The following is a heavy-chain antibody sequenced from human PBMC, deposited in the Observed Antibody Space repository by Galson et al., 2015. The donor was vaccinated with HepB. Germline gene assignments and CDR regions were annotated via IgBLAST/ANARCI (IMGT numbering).Heavy chain of an antibody. CDR1: GYSFINYW. CDR3: AIRAVTGSQVFDP. D-gene: IGHD6-19*01. CDR2: IYPGDSDA. Sequence: QSGAEVKKPGESLKISCKGSGYSFINYWIGWVRQMPGKGLEWMGMIYPGDSDARYSPSFQGQVTISADKSINTAYLQWSSLKASDTAIYYCAIRAVTGSQVFDPWGQGTLVTVSS. V-gene: IGHV5-51*01. J-gene: IGHJ5*02.